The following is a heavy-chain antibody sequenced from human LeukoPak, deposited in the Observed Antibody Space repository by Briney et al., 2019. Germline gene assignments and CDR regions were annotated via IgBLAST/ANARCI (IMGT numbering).Heavy chain of an antibody. CDR3: ARMGFRSSGLTDYYYYMDV. V-gene: IGHV4-59*01. CDR2: LYYSGSTT. D-gene: IGHD6-6*01. CDR1: GGPISTYY. Sequence: SETLSLTCTVSGGPISTYYWSWIRQPPGKGLEWIAYLYYSGSTTKYNPSLKSRATISLDTSKNQLFLNLNSVTAADTAAYYRARMGFRSSGLTDYYYYMDVWGRGTTVTVSS. J-gene: IGHJ6*03.